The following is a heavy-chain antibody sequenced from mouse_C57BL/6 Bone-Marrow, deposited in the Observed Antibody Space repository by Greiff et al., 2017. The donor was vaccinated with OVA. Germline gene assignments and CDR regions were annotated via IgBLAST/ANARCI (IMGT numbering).Heavy chain of an antibody. CDR3: ARWDGYYPYAMDY. CDR1: GYTFTNYW. Sequence: VKVVESGAELVRPGTSVKMSCKASGYTFTNYWIGWAKQRPGHGLEWIGDIYPGGGYTNYNEKFKGKATLTADKSSSTAYMQFSSLTSEDSAIYYCARWDGYYPYAMDYWGQGTSVTVSS. V-gene: IGHV1-63*01. J-gene: IGHJ4*01. CDR2: IYPGGGYT. D-gene: IGHD2-3*01.